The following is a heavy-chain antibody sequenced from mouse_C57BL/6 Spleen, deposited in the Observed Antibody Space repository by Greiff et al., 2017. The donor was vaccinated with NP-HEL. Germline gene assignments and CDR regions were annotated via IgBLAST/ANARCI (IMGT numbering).Heavy chain of an antibody. D-gene: IGHD2-2*01. CDR2: IDPNSGGT. J-gene: IGHJ2*01. V-gene: IGHV1-62-3*01. CDR1: GYTFTSYW. Sequence: QVQLQQPGAELVKPGASVKLSCKASGYTFTSYWMHWVKQRPGRGLEWIGRIDPNSGGTKYNEKFQGKATLTADKSSSTAYMELRSLSSEDSAVYFCAREVTTNYWGQGTTLTVSS. CDR3: AREVTTNY.